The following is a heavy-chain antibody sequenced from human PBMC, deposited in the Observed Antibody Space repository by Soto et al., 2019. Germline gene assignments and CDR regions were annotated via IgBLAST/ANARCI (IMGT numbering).Heavy chain of an antibody. CDR1: GGSISSYD. J-gene: IGHJ6*02. V-gene: IGHV4-59*01. CDR3: ARPLGARQQGRDG. D-gene: IGHD6-6*01. CDR2: IYYSGIT. Sequence: SETLSLTCTVCGGSISSYDCSWIRQPPGKGLEWIGYIYYSGITNYNPSLKSRVTISVDTSKNQFSLKLSSVTAADTAVYYCARPLGARQQGRDGWGQWTTVTVCS.